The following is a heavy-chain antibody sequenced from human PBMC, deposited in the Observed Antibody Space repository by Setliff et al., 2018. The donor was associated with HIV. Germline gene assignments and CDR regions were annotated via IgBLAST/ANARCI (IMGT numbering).Heavy chain of an antibody. D-gene: IGHD3-16*02. CDR3: ARHKDSDYVWGSYRPDGFDI. CDR1: GGSSSSSSFY. Sequence: SETLSLTCTVSGGSSSSSSFYWGWIRQPPGKGLEWIGNIYRSGSTYYNPSLRSRVTISVDTSKNQFYLNLNSVTDADTALYYCARHKDSDYVWGSYRPDGFDIGGQGTTVTVSS. CDR2: IYRSGST. J-gene: IGHJ3*02. V-gene: IGHV4-39*01.